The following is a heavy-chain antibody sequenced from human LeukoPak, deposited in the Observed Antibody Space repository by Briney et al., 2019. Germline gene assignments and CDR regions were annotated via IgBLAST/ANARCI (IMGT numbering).Heavy chain of an antibody. CDR3: ARQRAARLGGIDY. J-gene: IGHJ4*02. Sequence: PSETLSLTCTVSGVSISSYYWSWIRQPPGKGLEWIGYIYYSGSTNYNPPLKSRVTISVDTSKNQFSLKLSSVTAADTAVYYCARQRAARLGGIDYWGQGTLVTVSS. V-gene: IGHV4-59*08. D-gene: IGHD6-6*01. CDR2: IYYSGST. CDR1: GVSISSYY.